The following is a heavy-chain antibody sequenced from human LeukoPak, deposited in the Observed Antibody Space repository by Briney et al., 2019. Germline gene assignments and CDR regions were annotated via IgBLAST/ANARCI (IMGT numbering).Heavy chain of an antibody. CDR1: GLSLSTRGVG. V-gene: IGHV2-5*02. J-gene: IGHJ3*02. Sequence: ESGPTLVKPTQTLTLTCTFSGLSLSTRGVGAGWIRQPPGKALEWLALIYWDDDRRYSPSLKSRLTITKDTSKNQVVLTMTNMDPVDTATYYCAHSHYGSGPSAFDIWGQGTLVTVSS. CDR2: IYWDDDR. D-gene: IGHD3-10*01. CDR3: AHSHYGSGPSAFDI.